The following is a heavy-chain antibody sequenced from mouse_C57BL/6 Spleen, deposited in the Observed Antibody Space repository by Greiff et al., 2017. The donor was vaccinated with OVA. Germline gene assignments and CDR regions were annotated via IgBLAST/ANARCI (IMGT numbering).Heavy chain of an antibody. V-gene: IGHV1-72*01. Sequence: QVQLKQPGAELVKPGASVKLSCKASGYTFTSYWMHWVKQRPGRGLEWIGRIDPNSGGTKYNEKFKSKATLTVDKPSSTAYMQLSSLTSEDSAVYYCAKTPFITTVVDAMDYWGQGTSVTVSS. CDR3: AKTPFITTVVDAMDY. CDR1: GYTFTSYW. J-gene: IGHJ4*01. D-gene: IGHD1-1*01. CDR2: IDPNSGGT.